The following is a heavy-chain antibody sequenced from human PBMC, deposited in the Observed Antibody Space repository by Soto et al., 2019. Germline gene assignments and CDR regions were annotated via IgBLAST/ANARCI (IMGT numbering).Heavy chain of an antibody. CDR1: GASITGSSY. Sequence: SETLSLTCTVSGASITGSSYWSWIRQPAGKGLEWIGRFSLSGTTNYNPSLRGRVTMSADVSKNQLSLRLTSVTAADTALYYCARGMTPLGAPAWYYFDSWGQGTLVTVSS. V-gene: IGHV4-4*07. CDR3: ARGMTPLGAPAWYYFDS. J-gene: IGHJ4*02. CDR2: FSLSGTT. D-gene: IGHD2-15*01.